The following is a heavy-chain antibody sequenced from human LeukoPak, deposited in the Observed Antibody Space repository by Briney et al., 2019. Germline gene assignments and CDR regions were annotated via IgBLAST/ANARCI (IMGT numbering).Heavy chain of an antibody. V-gene: IGHV3-23*01. D-gene: IGHD3-10*01. CDR2: ISGSGAYT. CDR3: AKYFASGSYYKLPH. Sequence: GGSLRLSCAASGFTFSSYAMSWVRQAPGKGLEWVSTISGSGAYTYYADSVKARFTISRDNSKNTLYLQMNSLRAEDTAVYYCAKYFASGSYYKLPHWGQGTLVTVSS. J-gene: IGHJ1*01. CDR1: GFTFSSYA.